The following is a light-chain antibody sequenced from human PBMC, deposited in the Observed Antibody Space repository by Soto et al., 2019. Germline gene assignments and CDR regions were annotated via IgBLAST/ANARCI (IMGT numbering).Light chain of an antibody. CDR2: DAS. J-gene: IGKJ1*01. Sequence: EIVLTPSPATLSLSPVERATLSCRASQSVSSYLAWYQQKPGQAPRLLIYDASNRATGIPDRFSGSGSGTDFTLTISRLEPEDFAVYYCQQYGSSPRTFGQGTKVDIK. CDR3: QQYGSSPRT. V-gene: IGKV3-20*01. CDR1: QSVSSY.